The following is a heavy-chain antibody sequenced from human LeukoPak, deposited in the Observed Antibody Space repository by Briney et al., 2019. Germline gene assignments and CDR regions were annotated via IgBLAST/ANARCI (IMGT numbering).Heavy chain of an antibody. CDR2: IYSGGST. J-gene: IGHJ4*02. V-gene: IGHV3-53*01. CDR1: GFTVSSNY. D-gene: IGHD2-15*01. Sequence: SGGSLRLSCAASGFTVSSNYLTWVRQAPGKGLEWVSVIYSGGSTYYADSVKGRSTVSRDNAKNSLYLQMNSLRAEDTAVYYCARVSLLALWYWGQGTVVTVSS. CDR3: ARVSLLALWY.